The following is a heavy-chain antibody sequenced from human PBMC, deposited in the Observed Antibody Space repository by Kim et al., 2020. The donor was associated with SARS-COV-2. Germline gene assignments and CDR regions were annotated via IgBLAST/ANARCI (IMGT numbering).Heavy chain of an antibody. V-gene: IGHV3-23*01. D-gene: IGHD3-22*01. CDR2: VSASGGTT. J-gene: IGHJ3*01. Sequence: GGSLRLSCAASGFTFSRYAMNWVRQAPGTGLEWVSAVSASGGTTYYADSVKGRFTISRDNSKDTLYLQINSLRAEDTAVYYCAKCYYSDNSGYYFVGAFHVWGQGTTVTVSS. CDR3: AKCYYSDNSGYYFVGAFHV. CDR1: GFTFSRYA.